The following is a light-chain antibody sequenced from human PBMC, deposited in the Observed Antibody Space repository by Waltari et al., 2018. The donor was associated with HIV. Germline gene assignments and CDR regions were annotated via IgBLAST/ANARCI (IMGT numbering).Light chain of an antibody. CDR1: QTVTSNF. V-gene: IGKV3-20*01. CDR3: HQYGTSPQT. CDR2: GAS. Sequence: EIVLTQSPRTLSVSPGERATLSCRASQTVTSNFLAWYQMKPGQAPRLLIFGASIRATGVPDKVSGSGSGTDFTLTIGRLEPEDFAVYYCHQYGTSPQTVGQGSKVEIK. J-gene: IGKJ2*01.